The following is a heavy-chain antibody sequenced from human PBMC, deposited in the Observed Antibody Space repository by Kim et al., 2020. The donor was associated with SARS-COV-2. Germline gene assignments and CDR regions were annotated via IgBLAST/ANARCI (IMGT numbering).Heavy chain of an antibody. J-gene: IGHJ4*02. Sequence: ASVKVSCKASGYTFINYVMHWVRQAPGQRLEWMGLISIGHDDTKYSQKFRGRVTITRDTTASTAYMELSSLRSEDTAVYYCARGSGWAFDYWCQVTLVPV. CDR1: GYTFINYV. D-gene: IGHD6-19*01. CDR3: ARGSGWAFDY. V-gene: IGHV1-3*04. CDR2: ISIGHDDT.